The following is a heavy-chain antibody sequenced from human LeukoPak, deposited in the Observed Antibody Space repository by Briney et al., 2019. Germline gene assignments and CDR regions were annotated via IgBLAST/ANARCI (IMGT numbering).Heavy chain of an antibody. CDR3: ARVSFEVKNSGSGSYAVPAPFYSYMDV. J-gene: IGHJ6*03. D-gene: IGHD3-10*01. CDR2: ISAYNGNT. CDR1: GYSFSDNG. Sequence: ASVKVSCKTSGYSFSDNGISWVRQAPGQGLEWLGWISAYNGNTDYAQVFQDRVTMTTDTSTNTAYMELRSLTSDDTAVYFCARVSFEVKNSGSGSYAVPAPFYSYMDVWAKGTTVIVSS. V-gene: IGHV1-18*01.